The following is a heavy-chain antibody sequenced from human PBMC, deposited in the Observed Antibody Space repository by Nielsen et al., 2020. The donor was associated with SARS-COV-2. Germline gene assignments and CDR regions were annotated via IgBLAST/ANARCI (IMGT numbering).Heavy chain of an antibody. CDR3: ARDRVADTKNWFDP. J-gene: IGHJ5*02. D-gene: IGHD2-15*01. V-gene: IGHV3-21*01. CDR2: ISSSSSYI. CDR1: GFTFSSYS. Sequence: GESLKISCAASGFTFSSYSMNWVRQAPGKGLEWVSSISSSSSYIYYADSVKGRFTISRDNAKNSLYLQMNSLRDEDTAVYYCARDRVADTKNWFDPWGQGTLVTVSS.